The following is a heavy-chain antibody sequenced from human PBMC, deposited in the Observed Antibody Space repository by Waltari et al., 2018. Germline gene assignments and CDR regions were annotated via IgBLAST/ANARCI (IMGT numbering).Heavy chain of an antibody. J-gene: IGHJ6*02. CDR1: GFTFSSYS. D-gene: IGHD1-26*01. CDR2: ISSSSSYI. CDR3: ARRGIWGATFYYYGMDV. V-gene: IGHV3-21*01. Sequence: EVQLVESGGGLVKPGGSLRLSCAASGFTFSSYSMNWVRQAPGKGLEWFSSISSSSSYIYYADSVKGRFTISRDNAKNSLYLQMNSLRAEDTAVYYCARRGIWGATFYYYGMDVWGQGTTVTVSS.